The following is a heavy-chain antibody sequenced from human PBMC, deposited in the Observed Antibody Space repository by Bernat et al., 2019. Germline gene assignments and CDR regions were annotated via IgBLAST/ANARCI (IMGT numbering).Heavy chain of an antibody. CDR3: ATEGNSGSYSVGEFDY. D-gene: IGHD1-26*01. Sequence: EVQLVESGGGLVKPGGSLRISCIASGFTFSDAWMSWVRQAPGKGLEWVGRIKSETHGGTTDYPAPVKGKFTISRDDSKNTLWLEMNGLKTEDTAVYYCATEGNSGSYSVGEFDYWGQGTLVTVSS. CDR1: GFTFSDAW. J-gene: IGHJ4*02. V-gene: IGHV3-15*01. CDR2: IKSETHGGTT.